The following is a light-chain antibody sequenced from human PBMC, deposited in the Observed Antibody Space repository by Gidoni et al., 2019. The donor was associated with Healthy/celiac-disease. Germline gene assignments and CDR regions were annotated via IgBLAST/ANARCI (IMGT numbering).Light chain of an antibody. CDR3: QQYGSSSWT. Sequence: IVLTQSPGTLSLSPGERATLSCRASQSVSSSYLAWYQQKPGQAPRLLIYGASCRATGIPDRFSGSGSGTDFTITISRLEPEDFAVYYCQQYGSSSWTFGQGTKVEIK. V-gene: IGKV3-20*01. CDR2: GAS. CDR1: QSVSSSY. J-gene: IGKJ1*01.